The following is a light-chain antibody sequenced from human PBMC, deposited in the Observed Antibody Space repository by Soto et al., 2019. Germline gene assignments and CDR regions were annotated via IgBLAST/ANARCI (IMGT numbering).Light chain of an antibody. Sequence: EIVMTQSPATLSVSPGERATLSCRASQSVSSNLAWYQQKPGQAPRLLIYDAFTRATGIPARFSGRGSGTDITLTISSLQSEDFAVYYCQQYNNWPPMYTFGQGTKLEIK. CDR1: QSVSSN. J-gene: IGKJ2*01. CDR3: QQYNNWPPMYT. CDR2: DAF. V-gene: IGKV3-15*01.